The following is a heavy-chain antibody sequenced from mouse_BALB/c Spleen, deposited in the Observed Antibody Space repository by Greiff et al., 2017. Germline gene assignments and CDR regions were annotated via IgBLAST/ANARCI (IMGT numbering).Heavy chain of an antibody. Sequence: EVKLMESGPGLVKPSQSLSLTCTVTGYSITSDYAWNWIRQFPGNKLEWMGYISYSGSTSYNPSLKSRISITRDTSKNQFFLQLNSVTTEDTATYYCARGIDYGYAMDYWGQGTSVTVSS. D-gene: IGHD1-1*01. CDR3: ARGIDYGYAMDY. CDR2: ISYSGST. CDR1: GYSITSDYA. J-gene: IGHJ4*01. V-gene: IGHV3-2*02.